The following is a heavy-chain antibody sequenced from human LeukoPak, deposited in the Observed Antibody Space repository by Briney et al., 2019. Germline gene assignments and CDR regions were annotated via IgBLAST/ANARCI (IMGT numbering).Heavy chain of an antibody. CDR1: EFTFSSYW. Sequence: GGSLRLSCAASEFTFSSYWMHWVRQAPGKGLVWVSRINNDGRSASYADSVKGRFTISRDNTKNTLYLQMNSLRAEDTPVYFCARGTSTALDYWGQGTLVTVSS. V-gene: IGHV3-74*01. J-gene: IGHJ4*02. D-gene: IGHD5/OR15-5a*01. CDR3: ARGTSTALDY. CDR2: INNDGRSA.